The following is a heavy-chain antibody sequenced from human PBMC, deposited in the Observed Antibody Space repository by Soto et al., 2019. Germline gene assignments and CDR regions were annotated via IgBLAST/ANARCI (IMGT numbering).Heavy chain of an antibody. CDR1: GGSISSYY. V-gene: IGHV4-59*12. CDR3: ARGARFGDRRYMDV. Sequence: PSETLSLTCTVSGGSISSYYWFWIRQSPGRGLEWIGYVYYSGKTNYNPSLESRVTISVDTSENQFSLNLNSVTAADTAVYYCARGARFGDRRYMDVWGKGTTVTVSS. D-gene: IGHD3-10*01. J-gene: IGHJ6*03. CDR2: VYYSGKT.